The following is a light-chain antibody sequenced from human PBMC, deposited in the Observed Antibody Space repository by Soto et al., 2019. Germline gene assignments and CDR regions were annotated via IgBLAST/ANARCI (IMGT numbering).Light chain of an antibody. CDR2: KAS. J-gene: IGKJ1*01. Sequence: DIQMTQSPSTLSASVGDRVTITCRASQSISTWLAWYQQEPGKAPKLLIHKASSLQSGVPSTFSGSGSGTDFTLAISSLHPDDFATDYCQQYNSYSPTFGHGTRVDSK. CDR1: QSISTW. CDR3: QQYNSYSPT. V-gene: IGKV1-5*03.